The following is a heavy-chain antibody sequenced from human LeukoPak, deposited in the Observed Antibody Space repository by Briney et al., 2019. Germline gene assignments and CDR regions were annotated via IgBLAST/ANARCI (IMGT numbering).Heavy chain of an antibody. CDR3: ARGGIAAAGRFDY. CDR2: IIPIFGTA. V-gene: IGHV1-69*06. D-gene: IGHD6-13*01. J-gene: IGHJ4*02. CDR1: GGTFSSYA. Sequence: SVKVSCKASGGTFSSYAISWVRQAPGQGLEWMGGIIPIFGTANHAQKFQGRVTITADKSTSTAYMELSSLRSEDTAVYYCARGGIAAAGRFDYWGQGTLVTVSS.